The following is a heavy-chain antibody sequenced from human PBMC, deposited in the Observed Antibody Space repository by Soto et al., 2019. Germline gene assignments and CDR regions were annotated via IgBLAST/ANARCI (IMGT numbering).Heavy chain of an antibody. V-gene: IGHV3-74*01. J-gene: IGHJ6*03. CDR2: INSDGSST. D-gene: IGHD7-27*01. CDR1: GFTFSSYW. Sequence: GGSLRLSCAASGFTFSSYWMHWVRQAPGKGLVWVSRINSDGSSTSYADSVKGRFTISRDNAKNTLYLQMNSLRAEDTAVYYCPRSEVVTGEYYYYYMDVWGKGTTVTVSS. CDR3: PRSEVVTGEYYYYYMDV.